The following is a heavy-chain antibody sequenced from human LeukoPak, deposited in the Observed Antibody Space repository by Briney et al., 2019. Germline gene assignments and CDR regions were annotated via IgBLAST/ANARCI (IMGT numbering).Heavy chain of an antibody. V-gene: IGHV3-33*01. CDR2: IWDDGGNK. Sequence: GRSLRLSCAASGFTFSSYGMHWVRQAPGKGLEWVAVIWDDGGNKYYADSVKGRFTISRDNSKNTLYLQMNSLRAEDTAVYYCATGLGKYCSVGRGYPPANYWGQGTLVTVSS. CDR1: GFTFSSYG. D-gene: IGHD2-15*01. CDR3: ATGLGKYCSVGRGYPPANY. J-gene: IGHJ4*02.